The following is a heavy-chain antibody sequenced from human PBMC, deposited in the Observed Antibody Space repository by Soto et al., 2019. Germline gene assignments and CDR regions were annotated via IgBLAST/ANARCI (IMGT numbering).Heavy chain of an antibody. V-gene: IGHV3-74*01. CDR3: ARGKLRFLEWSTPDFDY. Sequence: EVQLVESGGGLVQPGGSLRLSCAASGFTFSNYWIHWVRQGPGKGLLWVSRINSDGGSTNSADSVKGRFTISRDNAKNTLYLQMNSLRDEDTAVYYCARGKLRFLEWSTPDFDYWGQGTLVTVSS. CDR1: GFTFSNYW. CDR2: INSDGGST. J-gene: IGHJ4*02. D-gene: IGHD3-3*01.